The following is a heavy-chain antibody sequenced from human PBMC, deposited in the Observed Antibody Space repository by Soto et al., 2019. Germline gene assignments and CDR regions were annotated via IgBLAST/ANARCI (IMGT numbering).Heavy chain of an antibody. CDR1: GFSLGNGRMG. Sequence: GPTLVNPTETLTLTCTISGFSLGNGRMGVSWIRQPPGRALEWLAHFFSDAERSYSTSMQSRLTMSQDTSGTQVVLTMTNMDPKDTGTYLCARMNADSDSHYYAMDVWVPGNTVTVSS. CDR2: FFSDAER. V-gene: IGHV2-26*03. J-gene: IGHJ6*02. D-gene: IGHD4-17*01. CDR3: ARMNADSDSHYYAMDV.